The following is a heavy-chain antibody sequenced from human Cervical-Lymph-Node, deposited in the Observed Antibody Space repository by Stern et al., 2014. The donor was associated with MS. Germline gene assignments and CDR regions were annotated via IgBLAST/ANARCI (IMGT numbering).Heavy chain of an antibody. V-gene: IGHV1-46*01. J-gene: IGHJ4*02. D-gene: IGHD3-16*01. CDR3: TRAVGGVGRE. Sequence: QVQLVQSGPEVKKPGASVMVSCKTSGYTFTNYYIHWVRQAPGQGLEWMGIINPKGSGPAPAQKFQGRVPMTRDTSSHPVYMTLFTLTSEDTATYYCTRAVGGVGREWGQRTRGCVSS. CDR1: GYTFTNYY. CDR2: INPKGSGP.